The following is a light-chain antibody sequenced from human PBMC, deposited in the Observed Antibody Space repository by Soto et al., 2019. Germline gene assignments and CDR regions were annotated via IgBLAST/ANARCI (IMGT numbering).Light chain of an antibody. CDR2: EDS. V-gene: IGLV3-10*01. CDR3: YSTDSSGNFYV. CDR1: ALPKKY. J-gene: IGLJ1*01. Sequence: SYELTQPPSVSVSPGQTARITCAGDALPKKYAYCYQQKSGQAPVLVIYEDSKRPSGIPERFSGSSSGTMATLTISGAQVEDEADYYCYSTDSSGNFYVFGTGTKLTVL.